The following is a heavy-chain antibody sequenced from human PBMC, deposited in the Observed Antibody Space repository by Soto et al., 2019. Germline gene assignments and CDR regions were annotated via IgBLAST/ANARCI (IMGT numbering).Heavy chain of an antibody. J-gene: IGHJ4*02. CDR3: ARDGYNFHFDY. Sequence: SGPTLVNPTQTLTLTCTFSGFSLSTSGVVVGWIRQPPGKALEWLALIYWNDDKRYSPSLKSRLTITKDTSKNQVVLTMTNMDPVDTATYYCARDGYNFHFDYWGQGTLVTVSS. V-gene: IGHV2-5*01. CDR1: GFSLSTSGVV. CDR2: IYWNDDK. D-gene: IGHD5-12*01.